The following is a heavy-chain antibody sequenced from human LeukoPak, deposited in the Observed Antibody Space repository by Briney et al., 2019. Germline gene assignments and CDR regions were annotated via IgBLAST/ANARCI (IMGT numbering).Heavy chain of an antibody. Sequence: SQTLSLTCTVSSGSIMNSDLYWSWIRQSPGKGLEWIGYIYHSTNTYYNLSLNSRVTMSVDSSKNQFSLRLTSVTAADTAVFYCAGGIGTTVRGYFDFWGQGTQVTVSS. D-gene: IGHD4-11*01. CDR1: SGSIMNSDLY. J-gene: IGHJ4*02. V-gene: IGHV4-30-2*06. CDR2: IYHSTNT. CDR3: AGGIGTTVRGYFDF.